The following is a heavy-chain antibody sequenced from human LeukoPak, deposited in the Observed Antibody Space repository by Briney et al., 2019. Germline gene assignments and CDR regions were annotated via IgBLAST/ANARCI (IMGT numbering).Heavy chain of an antibody. Sequence: SETLSLTCTVSGYSISSGYYWGWIRQPPGKGLEWIGSMYHSGSTYYNPSLKSRVTRSVDTSKNQFSLKLSSVTAADTAVYYCAREVYYDSSGYYFRYFDYWGQGTLVTVSS. CDR3: AREVYYDSSGYYFRYFDY. V-gene: IGHV4-38-2*02. J-gene: IGHJ4*02. CDR1: GYSISSGYY. CDR2: MYHSGST. D-gene: IGHD3-22*01.